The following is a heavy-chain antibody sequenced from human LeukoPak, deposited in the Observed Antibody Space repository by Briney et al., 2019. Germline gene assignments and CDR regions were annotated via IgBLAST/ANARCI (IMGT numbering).Heavy chain of an antibody. CDR1: GFTFSSYS. V-gene: IGHV3-30*02. CDR2: IRYDGSNK. CDR3: AKSGTRYFDWLYH. D-gene: IGHD3-9*01. J-gene: IGHJ5*02. Sequence: GGSLRLSCAASGFTFSSYSMNWVRQAPGKGLEWVAFIRYDGSNKYYADSVKGRFTISRDNSKNTLYLQMNSLRGEDTAMYYCAKSGTRYFDWLYHWGQGTLVTVSS.